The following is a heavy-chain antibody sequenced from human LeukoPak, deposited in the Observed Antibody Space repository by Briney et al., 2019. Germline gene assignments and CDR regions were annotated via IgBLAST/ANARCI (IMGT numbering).Heavy chain of an antibody. CDR1: GFTFSSYW. CDR3: ARRAAALDAFDI. Sequence: GGSLRLSCAASGFTFSSYWMHWVRQAPGKGLVWVSRIKSDGSSTSYADSVKGRFTISRDNAKNTLYLQMNSLRAEDTAVYYCARRAAALDAFDIWGQGTMVTVSS. J-gene: IGHJ3*02. D-gene: IGHD6-13*01. CDR2: IKSDGSST. V-gene: IGHV3-74*01.